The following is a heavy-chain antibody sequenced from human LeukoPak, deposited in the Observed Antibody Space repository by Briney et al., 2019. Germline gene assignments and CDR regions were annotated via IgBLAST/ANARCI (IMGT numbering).Heavy chain of an antibody. CDR1: GYTFTSYG. CDR2: ISAYNGNT. Sequence: ASVKVSCKASGYTFTSYGISWVRQAPGQGLEWMGWISAYNGNTNYAQKLPGRVTMTTDTSTSKAYMELRSLRSDDTAVYYCARDPITTLYGMDVWGQGTTVTVSS. V-gene: IGHV1-18*01. CDR3: ARDPITTLYGMDV. D-gene: IGHD3-3*01. J-gene: IGHJ6*02.